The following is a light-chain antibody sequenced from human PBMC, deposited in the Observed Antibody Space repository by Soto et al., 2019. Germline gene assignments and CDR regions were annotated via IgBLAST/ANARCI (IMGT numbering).Light chain of an antibody. CDR3: QHSGDFRWT. CDR2: GAS. V-gene: IGKV3-20*01. J-gene: IGKJ1*01. Sequence: EIVLTQSPGTLSLSPGERATLSCRASQSVSSSYLAWYQQKPGQAPRLLIYGASSRATGIPDRFSGSGSGTDFTLTISRLEPEDFAVYYCQHSGDFRWTFGQGTKVDI. CDR1: QSVSSSY.